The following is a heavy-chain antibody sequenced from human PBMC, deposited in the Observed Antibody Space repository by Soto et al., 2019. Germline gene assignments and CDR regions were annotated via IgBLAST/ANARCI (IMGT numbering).Heavy chain of an antibody. D-gene: IGHD2-15*01. Sequence: VQLVESGGGLVQPGGSLTLSCAASGFTFSSYSMNWVRQAPGKGLEWVSYISITITTIYYADSVKGRFTISRDNAKNSLYLQMNSLRDEDTAVYYCARRVAATRYFDYWGQGTLVTVSS. CDR3: ARRVAATRYFDY. V-gene: IGHV3-48*02. CDR1: GFTFSSYS. J-gene: IGHJ4*02. CDR2: ISITITTI.